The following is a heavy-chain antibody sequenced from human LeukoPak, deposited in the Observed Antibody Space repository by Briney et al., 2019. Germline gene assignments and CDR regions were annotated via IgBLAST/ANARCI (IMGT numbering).Heavy chain of an antibody. CDR3: ARVYGSGTYALHY. CDR1: GDTFSDYY. D-gene: IGHD3-10*01. V-gene: IGHV1-2*02. J-gene: IGHJ4*02. Sequence: GASVSVSCKASGDTFSDYYIHWGPQAPGQGVEWMGWMNPNSGGTDYAQKFQGRVTMTRDTSINTAYMELSSLRSDDTALYYCARVYGSGTYALHYWGQGTLITVSS. CDR2: MNPNSGGT.